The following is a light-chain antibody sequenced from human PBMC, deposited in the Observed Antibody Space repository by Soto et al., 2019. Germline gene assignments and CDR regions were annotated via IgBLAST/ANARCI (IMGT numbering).Light chain of an antibody. CDR3: TSYSSSSTFYV. CDR2: QVT. J-gene: IGLJ1*01. V-gene: IGLV2-14*01. CDR1: SSDIGGYYY. Sequence: QSALTQPAPVSGSPGQSITISCTGTSSDIGGYYYVSWYQHHPGKAPKLIIYQVTNRPSGVSHRFSGSKSGNTASLTISGLQAEDEADYYCTSYSSSSTFYVFGTGTKVTVL.